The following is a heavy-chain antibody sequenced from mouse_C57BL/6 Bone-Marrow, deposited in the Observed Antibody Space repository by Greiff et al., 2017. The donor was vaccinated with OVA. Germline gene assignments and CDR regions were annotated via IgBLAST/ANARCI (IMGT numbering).Heavy chain of an antibody. CDR2: ISSGGSYT. CDR3: ARHGYGSSYRGLDY. J-gene: IGHJ2*01. CDR1: GFTFSSYG. D-gene: IGHD1-1*01. V-gene: IGHV5-6*01. Sequence: EVKLQESGGDLVKPGGSLKLSCAASGFTFSSYGMSWVRQTPDKRLEWVATISSGGSYTYYPDSVKGRFTISRDNAKNTLYLQMSRLKSEDTAMYYCARHGYGSSYRGLDYWGQGTTLTVSS.